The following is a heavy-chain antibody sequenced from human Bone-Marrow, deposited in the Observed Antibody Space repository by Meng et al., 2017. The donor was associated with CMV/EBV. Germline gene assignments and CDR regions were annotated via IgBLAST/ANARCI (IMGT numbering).Heavy chain of an antibody. Sequence: GSLRLSCAVYGGSFSGYYWSWIRQPPGKGLEWIGEINHSGSTNYNPSLKSRVTISVDTSRNQFSLKLSSVTAADTAVYYCARDWVDYYISSGYYYHYYYGMDVWGQGTTVTVSS. J-gene: IGHJ6*02. D-gene: IGHD3-22*01. CDR2: INHSGST. CDR1: GGSFSGYY. CDR3: ARDWVDYYISSGYYYHYYYGMDV. V-gene: IGHV4-34*01.